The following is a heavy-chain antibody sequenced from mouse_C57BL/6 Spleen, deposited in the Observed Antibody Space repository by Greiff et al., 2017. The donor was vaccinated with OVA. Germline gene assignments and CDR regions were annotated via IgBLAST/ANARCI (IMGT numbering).Heavy chain of an antibody. CDR2: IWSGGST. Sequence: VQLQESGPGLVQPSQSLSITCTVSGFSLTSYGVHWVRQSPGKGLEWLGVIWSGGSTDYNAAFISRLSISKDNSKSQVFFKMNSLQADDTAIYYCARWGHLYYDYGGGFAYWGQGTLVTVSA. CDR3: ARWGHLYYDYGGGFAY. CDR1: GFSLTSYG. D-gene: IGHD2-4*01. V-gene: IGHV2-2*01. J-gene: IGHJ3*01.